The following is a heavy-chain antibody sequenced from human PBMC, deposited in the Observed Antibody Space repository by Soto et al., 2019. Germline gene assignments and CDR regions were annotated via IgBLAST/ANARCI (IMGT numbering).Heavy chain of an antibody. Sequence: QVQLVESGGGVVQPGRSLRLSCAASGFTFSSYGMHWVRQAPDKGLEWVAVIWYDGSNKYYADSVKGRFTISRDNSKNTLYLQMNSLRAEDTAVYYCARESEAYCGGDCYSNYWGQGTLVTVSS. V-gene: IGHV3-33*01. CDR1: GFTFSSYG. CDR3: ARESEAYCGGDCYSNY. CDR2: IWYDGSNK. J-gene: IGHJ4*02. D-gene: IGHD2-21*01.